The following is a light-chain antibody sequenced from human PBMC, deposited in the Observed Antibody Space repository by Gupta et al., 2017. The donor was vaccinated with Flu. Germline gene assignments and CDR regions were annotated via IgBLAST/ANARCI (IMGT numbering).Light chain of an antibody. CDR1: SSNVGGYNF. Sequence: QSAPTQPASLSGSPGQSITISCSGTSSNVGGYNFVSWYQQHPGKAPKLMIYEVNKRPSGVSNRVSGSKSGNTASLTISGLQADDESDYYCCSYGGSSTYVFGTGTKVTVL. V-gene: IGLV2-23*02. CDR2: EVN. CDR3: CSYGGSSTYV. J-gene: IGLJ1*01.